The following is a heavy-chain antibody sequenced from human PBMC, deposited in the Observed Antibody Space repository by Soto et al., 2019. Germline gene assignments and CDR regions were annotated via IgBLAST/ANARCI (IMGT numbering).Heavy chain of an antibody. CDR1: GYTFTNYA. V-gene: IGHV1-3*01. J-gene: IGHJ2*01. Sequence: RASVKVSCKASGYTFTNYAMHWVRQAPGQRLEWMGWINAGNGNTKYSQKFQGRVTITRDTSASTAYMELSSLRSEDTAVYYCARGGSLYWYFDLWGRGTLVTVS. CDR2: INAGNGNT. D-gene: IGHD1-26*01. CDR3: ARGGSLYWYFDL.